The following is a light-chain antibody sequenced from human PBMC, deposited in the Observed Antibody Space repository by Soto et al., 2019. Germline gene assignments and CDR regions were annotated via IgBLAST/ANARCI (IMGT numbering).Light chain of an antibody. CDR3: QQSGTSPFT. J-gene: IGKJ3*01. CDR1: QSVSSNY. V-gene: IGKV3-20*01. Sequence: EIVLTQSPGTLSLSPGERATLSCRASQSVSSNYLAWYQQKPGQAPRLLIYVASSRATGIPDRFSGSGSGTDFTLTISRLEPEDFAVYFCQQSGTSPFTFGPGTTVDIK. CDR2: VAS.